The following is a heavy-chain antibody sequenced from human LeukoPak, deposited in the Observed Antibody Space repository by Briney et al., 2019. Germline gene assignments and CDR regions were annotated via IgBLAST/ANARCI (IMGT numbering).Heavy chain of an antibody. CDR3: AGDTHSSSWYDH. Sequence: GGSLRLSCAVSGFTVSSIYMSWVRQAPGKGLEWVSFIYSDGNTYYGDSVKGRFNLSRDSSRNTLYLQMNSLTVDDTAVYYCAGDTHSSSWYDHWGQGTLVTVSS. V-gene: IGHV3-53*01. J-gene: IGHJ5*02. D-gene: IGHD6-19*01. CDR2: IYSDGNT. CDR1: GFTVSSIY.